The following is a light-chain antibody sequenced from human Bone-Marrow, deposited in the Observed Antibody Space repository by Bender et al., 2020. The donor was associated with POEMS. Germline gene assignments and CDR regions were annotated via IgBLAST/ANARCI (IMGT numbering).Light chain of an antibody. CDR3: QVWDYDTGIAL. J-gene: IGLJ3*02. CDR2: DGR. Sequence: SFVLTQTPSVSVAPGQTATITCGGDTIRSNSVHWYQQQPGQAPVLVISDGRDRPSGIPDRFSGFNSEKTATLNITTVEAGDEAAYYCQVWDYDTGIALFGGGTSLTVL. V-gene: IGLV3-21*02. CDR1: TIRSNS.